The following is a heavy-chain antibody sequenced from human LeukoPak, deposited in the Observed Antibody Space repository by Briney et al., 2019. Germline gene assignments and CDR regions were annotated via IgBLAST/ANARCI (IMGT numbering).Heavy chain of an antibody. D-gene: IGHD4-23*01. CDR1: GGSISSGGYY. V-gene: IGHV4-30-2*01. J-gene: IGHJ4*02. Sequence: PSQTLSLTCTVSGGSISSGGYYWSWIRQPPGKGLEWIGYIYHSGSTNYNPSLKSRVTISVDTSKNQFSLKLSSVTAADTAVYYCARLRRDEQLMITVVTPLVDYWGQGTLVTVSS. CDR3: ARLRRDEQLMITVVTPLVDY. CDR2: IYHSGST.